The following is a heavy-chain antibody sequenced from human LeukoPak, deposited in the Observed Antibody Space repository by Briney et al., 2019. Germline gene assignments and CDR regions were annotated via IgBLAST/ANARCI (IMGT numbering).Heavy chain of an antibody. J-gene: IGHJ4*02. V-gene: IGHV3-21*01. D-gene: IGHD2-15*01. CDR2: ISSSSSYI. Sequence: GGSLRLSCAASGFTFSSYSMNWVRQAPGKGLEWVSSISSSSSYIYYADSVKGRFTISRDNAKNSLYLQMNSLRAEDTAVYYCARDWGWYYYFDYWGQGTLVTVSS. CDR3: ARDWGWYYYFDY. CDR1: GFTFSSYS.